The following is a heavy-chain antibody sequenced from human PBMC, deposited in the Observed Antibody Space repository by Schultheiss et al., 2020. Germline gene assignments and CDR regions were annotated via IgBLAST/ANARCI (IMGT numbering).Heavy chain of an antibody. V-gene: IGHV4-34*01. J-gene: IGHJ5*02. D-gene: IGHD1-14*01. CDR3: ARAQRYTNWFDP. CDR2: INHSGST. Sequence: SETLSLTCAVYGGSFSGYYWSWIRQPPGKGLEWIGEINHSGSTNYNPSLKSRVTISVDRSKNQFSLKLSSVTAADTAVYYCARAQRYTNWFDPWGQGTLVTVSS. CDR1: GGSFSGYY.